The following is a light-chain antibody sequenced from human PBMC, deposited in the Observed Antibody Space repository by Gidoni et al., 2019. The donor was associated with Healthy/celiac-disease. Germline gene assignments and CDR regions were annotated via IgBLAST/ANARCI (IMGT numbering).Light chain of an antibody. V-gene: IGKV1-33*01. CDR3: QQNDNLPIT. J-gene: IGKJ5*01. Sequence: DIQMTQSPSSLSAPVGDRVTITCQASQDIRKYLNWYQQKPGKAPKLLIYDASNLETGVPSRFSGSGSGTDFTFTISSLQPEDIATYYCQQNDNLPITFGQGTRLEIK. CDR1: QDIRKY. CDR2: DAS.